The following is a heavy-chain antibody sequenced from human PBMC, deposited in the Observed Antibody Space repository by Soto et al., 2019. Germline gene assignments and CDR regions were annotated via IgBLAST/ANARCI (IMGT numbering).Heavy chain of an antibody. CDR2: VYPDDSDI. D-gene: IGHD2-8*01. Sequence: EVQLVQSGAEVKKPGESLKISCKGSGYSFVNFWIAWVRQMPGKGLEWMGIVYPDDSDIRYSPSFQGQVTISADKSVSTAYLHLTTLSATDTAIYYCAKTLMGGGALDIWGQGTVVTVSS. V-gene: IGHV5-51*01. J-gene: IGHJ3*02. CDR1: GYSFVNFW. CDR3: AKTLMGGGALDI.